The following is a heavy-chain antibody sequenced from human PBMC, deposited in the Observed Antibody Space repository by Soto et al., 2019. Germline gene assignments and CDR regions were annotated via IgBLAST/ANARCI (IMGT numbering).Heavy chain of an antibody. CDR2: ISGSGGST. Sequence: HPGGSLRLSCAASGFTFSSYAMSWVRQAPGKGLEWVSAISGSGGSTYYADSVKGRFTISRDNSKNTLYLQMNSLRAEDTAVYYCAKDGSIVVVPAAPNWFDPWGQGTLVTVSS. J-gene: IGHJ5*02. CDR1: GFTFSSYA. D-gene: IGHD2-2*01. CDR3: AKDGSIVVVPAAPNWFDP. V-gene: IGHV3-23*01.